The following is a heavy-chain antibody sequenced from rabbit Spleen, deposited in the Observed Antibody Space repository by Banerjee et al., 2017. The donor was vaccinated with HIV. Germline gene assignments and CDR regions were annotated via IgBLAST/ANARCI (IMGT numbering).Heavy chain of an antibody. V-gene: IGHV1S45*01. CDR1: GFSFSSGYD. J-gene: IGHJ4*01. CDR2: IYSAIGYT. CDR3: ARVSETSGWGEDL. Sequence: QEQLEESGGDLVKPEGSLTLTCTPSGFSFSSGYDMCWVRQAPGKGLEWIGYIYSAIGYTYYASCAKGRITISKSSSTTVTLQMTSLTVADTATYFCARVSETSGWGEDLWCPGTLVTVS. D-gene: IGHD4-1*01.